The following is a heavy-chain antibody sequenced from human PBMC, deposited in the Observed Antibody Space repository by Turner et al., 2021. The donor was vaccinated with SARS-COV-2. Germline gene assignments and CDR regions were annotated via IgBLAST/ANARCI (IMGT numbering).Heavy chain of an antibody. Sequence: QVQLVQSGAEVKKPGASVKVSCKASGYTFTSYDINWVRQATGQGLEWMGWLNPNSGNTCYAQKFQGRVTMTRDTSISTAYMGLSSLRSEDTAVYYCARTFTLMVRVDYWGQGTLVTVSS. CDR1: GYTFTSYD. CDR3: ARTFTLMVRVDY. D-gene: IGHD3-10*01. J-gene: IGHJ4*02. V-gene: IGHV1-8*01. CDR2: LNPNSGNT.